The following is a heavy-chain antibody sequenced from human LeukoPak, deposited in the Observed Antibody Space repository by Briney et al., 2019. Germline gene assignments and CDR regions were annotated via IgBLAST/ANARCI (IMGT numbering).Heavy chain of an antibody. CDR3: AKGGLAAAGGYYFDY. Sequence: GGSLRLSCAASGFTFSSYAMSWVRQAPGKGLEWVSAISGSGGSTYYAGSVKGRFTISRDNSKNTLYLQMNSLRAEDTAVYYCAKGGLAAAGGYYFDYWGQGTLVTVSS. CDR2: ISGSGGST. J-gene: IGHJ4*02. V-gene: IGHV3-23*01. CDR1: GFTFSSYA. D-gene: IGHD6-13*01.